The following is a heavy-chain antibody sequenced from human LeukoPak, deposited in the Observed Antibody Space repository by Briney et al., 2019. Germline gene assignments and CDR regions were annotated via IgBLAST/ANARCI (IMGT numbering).Heavy chain of an antibody. V-gene: IGHV7-4-1*02. CDR1: GYTFTAYY. CDR3: ARDPNHYYDSSGYYGDY. D-gene: IGHD3-22*01. J-gene: IGHJ4*02. Sequence: ASVKVSCKASGYTFTAYYIHWVRQAPGQGLEWMGWINTNTGNPTYAQGFTGRFVFSLDTSVSTAYLQISSLKAEDTAVYYCARDPNHYYDSSGYYGDYWGQGTLVTVSS. CDR2: INTNTGNP.